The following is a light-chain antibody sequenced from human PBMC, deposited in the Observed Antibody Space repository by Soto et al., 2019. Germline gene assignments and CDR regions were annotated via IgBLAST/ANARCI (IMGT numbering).Light chain of an antibody. CDR3: QQYNNWRT. V-gene: IGKV3-15*01. CDR2: GAS. Sequence: EIVMTQSPATLSVSPGERATLSCRASQSISSNLAWYQQKPGQAPRLLIYGASTRATGIPARFGGSGSGTESTLTISSLQSEDFAVYYCQQYNNWRTFGQGTKVDIK. CDR1: QSISSN. J-gene: IGKJ1*01.